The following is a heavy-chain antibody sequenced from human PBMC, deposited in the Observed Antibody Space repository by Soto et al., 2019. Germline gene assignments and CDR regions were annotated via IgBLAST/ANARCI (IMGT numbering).Heavy chain of an antibody. CDR2: MYWTEDK. V-gene: IGHV2-5*01. CDR3: VHTVMVHTITGGHYFDY. Sequence: SGPTLVNPTQTLTLTCTFSAFSLSTNGVGVGWIRRPPGKPLEWLAVMYWTEDKRYSRSLKSRLSITKDASKNQVVLTMTTMDPVDTATYYCVHTVMVHTITGGHYFDYWGPGSLVTVSS. D-gene: IGHD2-8*01. J-gene: IGHJ4*02. CDR1: AFSLSTNGVG.